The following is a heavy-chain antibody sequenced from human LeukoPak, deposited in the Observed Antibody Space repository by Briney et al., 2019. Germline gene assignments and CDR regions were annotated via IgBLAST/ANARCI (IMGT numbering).Heavy chain of an antibody. CDR1: GGSISISSYY. CDR3: ARWTNYSGGSYYSTSWFDP. CDR2: IYYSGST. Sequence: PSETLSLTCTVSGGSISISSYYWGWIRQPPGKGLEWIASIYYSGSTYYNPSLKSRVTIFVDTAKNQFSLKLSSVTAADTAVYYCARWTNYSGGSYYSTSWFDPWGQGTLVTVSS. J-gene: IGHJ5*02. D-gene: IGHD2-15*01. V-gene: IGHV4-39*01.